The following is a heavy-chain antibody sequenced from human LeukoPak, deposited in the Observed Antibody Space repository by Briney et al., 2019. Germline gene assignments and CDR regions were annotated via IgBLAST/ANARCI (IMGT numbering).Heavy chain of an antibody. CDR2: MYYNGST. Sequence: SETLSLTCTVSGGSISSSSSYWGWIRQPPGKGLEWIGSMYYNGSTYYNPSLKSRVTISVDTSKNQFSLKLSSVTAADTAVYYCARGPDILTGYYTWFDPWGQGTLVTVSS. V-gene: IGHV4-39*07. D-gene: IGHD3-9*01. CDR3: ARGPDILTGYYTWFDP. CDR1: GGSISSSSSY. J-gene: IGHJ5*02.